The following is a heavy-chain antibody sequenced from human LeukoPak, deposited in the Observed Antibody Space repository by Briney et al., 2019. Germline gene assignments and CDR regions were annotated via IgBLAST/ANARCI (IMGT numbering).Heavy chain of an antibody. V-gene: IGHV3-30*18. J-gene: IGHJ4*02. Sequence: GGSLILSCAASGFPFSIYGMHWVRQAPGKGLEWVAAISYDGSKEYSADSVKGRFTISRDSSKKTLYLQMNSLRAEDTAVYYCAKEQASAAVYPAFDYWGQGILVTVAS. CDR2: ISYDGSKE. CDR3: AKEQASAAVYPAFDY. CDR1: GFPFSIYG. D-gene: IGHD6-13*01.